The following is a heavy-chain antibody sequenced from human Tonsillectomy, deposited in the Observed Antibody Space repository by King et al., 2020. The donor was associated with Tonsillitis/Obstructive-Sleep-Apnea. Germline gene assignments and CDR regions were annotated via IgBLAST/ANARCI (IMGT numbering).Heavy chain of an antibody. J-gene: IGHJ4*02. CDR3: AKYYYDSSGYYYFDY. CDR1: GGSISSYY. Sequence: VQLQESGPGLVKPSETLSLTCTVSGGSISSYYWSWIRQPPGKGLEWIGYIYYSGSTNYNPSLKSRVTISVDTSKNQFSLKLSSVTAADTAVYYCAKYYYDSSGYYYFDYWGQGTLVTVSS. V-gene: IGHV4-59*08. CDR2: IYYSGST. D-gene: IGHD3-22*01.